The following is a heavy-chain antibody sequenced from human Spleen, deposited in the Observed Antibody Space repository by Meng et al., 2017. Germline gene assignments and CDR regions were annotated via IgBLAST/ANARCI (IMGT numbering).Heavy chain of an antibody. Sequence: GESLKISCAASGFTFSSYAMSWVRQAPGKGLEWVATIKQDGSEKYYVDSVKGRFTISRDNAKNSLYLQMNSLRAEDTAVYYCARGPTTMAHDFDYWGQGTLVTVSS. J-gene: IGHJ4*02. CDR2: IKQDGSEK. V-gene: IGHV3-7*01. D-gene: IGHD4-11*01. CDR3: ARGPTTMAHDFDY. CDR1: GFTFSSYA.